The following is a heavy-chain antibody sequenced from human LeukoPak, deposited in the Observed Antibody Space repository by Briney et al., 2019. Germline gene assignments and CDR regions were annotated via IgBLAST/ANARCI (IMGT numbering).Heavy chain of an antibody. J-gene: IGHJ4*02. Sequence: GGSLRLSCAASGFTLSRYWMSWVRQAPGKGLEWVANMKQDGSEKNYVDSVKGRFTISRDNAENSLHLQMNSLRAEDTAVYYCARDFNYYDGSVNYFDYWGQGTLVTVSS. D-gene: IGHD3-22*01. CDR2: MKQDGSEK. CDR1: GFTLSRYW. V-gene: IGHV3-7*01. CDR3: ARDFNYYDGSVNYFDY.